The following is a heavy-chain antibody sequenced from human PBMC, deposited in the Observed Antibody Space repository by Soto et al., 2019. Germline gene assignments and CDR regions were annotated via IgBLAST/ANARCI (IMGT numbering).Heavy chain of an antibody. Sequence: GGSLRLSCAASGFTFDDYAMHWVRQAPGKGLEWVSGISWNSGNIDYADSVKGRFTISRDNAKNSLYLQMNSLRAEDTALYYCAKVSQTGADPTFDYWGQGTLVTVSS. CDR3: AKVSQTGADPTFDY. CDR1: GFTFDDYA. V-gene: IGHV3-9*01. D-gene: IGHD1-1*01. J-gene: IGHJ4*02. CDR2: ISWNSGNI.